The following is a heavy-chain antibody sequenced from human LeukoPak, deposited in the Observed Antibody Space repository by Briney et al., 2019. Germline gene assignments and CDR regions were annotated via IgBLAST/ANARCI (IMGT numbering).Heavy chain of an antibody. D-gene: IGHD1-26*01. CDR2: INPDSDDT. CDR3: ARLMSGGSFSFDY. CDR1: GYTFTDYY. J-gene: IGHJ4*02. Sequence: ASVKVSCKASGYTFTDYYVHWVRQAPGQGLEWMGWINPDSDDTRYTQKFQGRVTMTRDTSISTAYMELSRLRSDDTAVYYCARLMSGGSFSFDYWGQGTLVTVSS. V-gene: IGHV1-2*02.